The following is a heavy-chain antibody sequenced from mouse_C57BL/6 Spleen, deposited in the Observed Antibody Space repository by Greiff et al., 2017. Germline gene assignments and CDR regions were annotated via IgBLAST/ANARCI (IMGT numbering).Heavy chain of an antibody. Sequence: LVESGAELVRPGASVKLSCTASGYTIKGYYMHWVKQRPEQGLEWIGRIDPEDGDTEYAPKFQGKATMTADTSSNTAYLPLSSLTSEDTAVYYCTSGDYGSSYSAWFADWGKGTPVTVSA. CDR1: GYTIKGYY. V-gene: IGHV14-1*01. D-gene: IGHD1-1*01. CDR2: IDPEDGDT. J-gene: IGHJ3*01. CDR3: TSGDYGSSYSAWFAD.